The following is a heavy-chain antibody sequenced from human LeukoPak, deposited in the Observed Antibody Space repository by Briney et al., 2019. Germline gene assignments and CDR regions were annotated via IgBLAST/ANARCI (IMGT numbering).Heavy chain of an antibody. CDR1: GFTFSSYW. Sequence: GGSLRLSCAASGFTFSSYWMSWVRQAPGKGLEWVANIKQDGSEKYYVDSVRGRFTISRDNAKNSLYLQMNSLRAEDTAVYHCARGMTTVITNFVNYWGQGTLVTVSS. CDR3: ARGMTTVITNFVNY. CDR2: IKQDGSEK. D-gene: IGHD4-17*01. V-gene: IGHV3-7*01. J-gene: IGHJ4*02.